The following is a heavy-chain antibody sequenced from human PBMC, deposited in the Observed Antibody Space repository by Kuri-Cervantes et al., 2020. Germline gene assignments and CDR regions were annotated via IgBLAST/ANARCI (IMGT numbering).Heavy chain of an antibody. CDR2: ISGSGGSI. D-gene: IGHD4-23*01. Sequence: GGSLRLSCAASGFTFSSYAMSWVRQAPGKGLEWVSAISGSGGSIYYADSVKGRFTISRDNAKNSLYLQMNSLRTGDTAVYYCAKDDGANSVVVYWGQGTLVTVSS. CDR1: GFTFSSYA. J-gene: IGHJ4*02. CDR3: AKDDGANSVVVY. V-gene: IGHV3-23*01.